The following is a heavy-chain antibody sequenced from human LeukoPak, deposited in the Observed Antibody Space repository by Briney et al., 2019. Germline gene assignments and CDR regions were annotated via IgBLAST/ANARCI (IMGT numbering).Heavy chain of an antibody. D-gene: IGHD3-22*01. Sequence: GESLKISCKTSGYSFTKYWIVWVRQMPGKGLEWMGIIYPDDSDTRYSPAFQGHVTISADKSISTAYLQWSSLKASDNAMYYCARQNSYDSSVDWGQGTLVTVSS. J-gene: IGHJ1*01. CDR2: IYPDDSDT. CDR3: ARQNSYDSSVD. CDR1: GYSFTKYW. V-gene: IGHV5-51*01.